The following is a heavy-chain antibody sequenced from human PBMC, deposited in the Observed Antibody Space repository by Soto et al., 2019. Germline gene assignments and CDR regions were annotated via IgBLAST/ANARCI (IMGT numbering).Heavy chain of an antibody. CDR1: GYTFSSYA. J-gene: IGHJ1*01. D-gene: IGHD3-22*01. CDR3: ARDPYYYDSSGYFSGYLHH. CDR2: INGGNGQT. Sequence: ASVKVSCKASGYTFSSYALHWVRQAPGQRLEWMGWINGGNGQTKYSQKFQGRVTFTRDTSASTAYLDLSSLRSEDTAVYYCARDPYYYDSSGYFSGYLHHWGQGTQVTVYS. V-gene: IGHV1-3*01.